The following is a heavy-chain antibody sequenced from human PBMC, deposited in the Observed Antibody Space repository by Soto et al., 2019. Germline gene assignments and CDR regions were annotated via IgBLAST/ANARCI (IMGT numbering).Heavy chain of an antibody. D-gene: IGHD2-15*01. Sequence: QVQLVQSGAEVKKPGSSVKVSCKASGGTFSSYAISWVRKAPGQGLEWMGGIIPIFGTANYAQKFQGRVTITADESTSTADMELSSLRSEDTAGYDCARTPLAECSGGSCGSASPLFYYDDGMDVWGQGTTVTVSS. CDR1: GGTFSSYA. CDR2: IIPIFGTA. J-gene: IGHJ6*02. CDR3: ARTPLAECSGGSCGSASPLFYYDDGMDV. V-gene: IGHV1-69*01.